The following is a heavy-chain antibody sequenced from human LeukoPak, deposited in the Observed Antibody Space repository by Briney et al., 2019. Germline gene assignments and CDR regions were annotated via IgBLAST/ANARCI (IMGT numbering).Heavy chain of an antibody. CDR3: ARRITLVPYYFDY. Sequence: PSGTLSLPFTDSGGSISRYCVNWMRQAPGKRLEWIGYIYYGGSTNHNPSLKSRVTISVDTSKNQFSLKLSSVTAADTAVYYCARRITLVPYYFDYWGQGTLVTVAS. D-gene: IGHD3-10*01. CDR2: IYYGGST. V-gene: IGHV4-59*01. CDR1: GGSISRYC. J-gene: IGHJ4*02.